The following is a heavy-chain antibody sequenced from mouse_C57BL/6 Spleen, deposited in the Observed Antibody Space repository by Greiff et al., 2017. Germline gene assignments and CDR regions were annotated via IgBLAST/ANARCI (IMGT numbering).Heavy chain of an antibody. CDR2: INPNNGGT. J-gene: IGHJ1*03. V-gene: IGHV1-18*01. Sequence: VQLKESGPELVKPGASVKIPCKASGYTFTDYNMDWVKQGHGKSLEWIGDINPNNGGTIYNQKFKGKATLTVDKSSSTAYMELRSLTSEDTAVYYCARNYYGSSHWYFDVWGTGTTVTVSS. CDR1: GYTFTDYN. CDR3: ARNYYGSSHWYFDV. D-gene: IGHD1-1*01.